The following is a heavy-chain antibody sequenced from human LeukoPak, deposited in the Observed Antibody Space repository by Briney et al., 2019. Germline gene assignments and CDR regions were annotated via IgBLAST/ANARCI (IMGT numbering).Heavy chain of an antibody. Sequence: GESLKISCKGSGYSFTTHWIGWVRQMPGKGLEWMGIIYPGDSDSRYSPSFQGHVTISADKSISTAYLQWSSLKASDTAMYYCARLGGALRYFDWSYYYDSSGWDYWGQGTLVTVSS. V-gene: IGHV5-51*01. CDR2: IYPGDSDS. J-gene: IGHJ4*02. CDR3: ARLGGALRYFDWSYYYDSSGWDY. CDR1: GYSFTTHW. D-gene: IGHD3-22*01.